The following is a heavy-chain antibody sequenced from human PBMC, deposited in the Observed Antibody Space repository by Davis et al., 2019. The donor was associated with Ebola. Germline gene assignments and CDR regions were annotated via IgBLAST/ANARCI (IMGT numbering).Heavy chain of an antibody. V-gene: IGHV2-70*01. Sequence: SGPTLVKPTQTLTLTCTFSGFSLSTSGMCVSWIRQPPGKALEWLALIDWDDDKYYSTSLKTRLTISKDTSKNQVVLTMTNMDPVDTATYYCARIPKYYDFWSGYYYYYYYGMDVWGQGTTVTVSS. CDR2: IDWDDDK. CDR1: GFSLSTSGMC. J-gene: IGHJ6*02. D-gene: IGHD3-3*01. CDR3: ARIPKYYDFWSGYYYYYYYGMDV.